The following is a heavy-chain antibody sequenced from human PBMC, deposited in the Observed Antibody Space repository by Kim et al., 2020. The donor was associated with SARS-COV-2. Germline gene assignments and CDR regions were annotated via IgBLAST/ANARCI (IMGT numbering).Heavy chain of an antibody. D-gene: IGHD4-17*01. V-gene: IGHV3-9*01. CDR3: AKVGYGDYVLVDH. CDR1: GFTFDDYA. Sequence: GGSLRLSCAASGFTFDDYAMHWVRQAPGKGLEWVSGISWNSGSIGYADSVKGRFTISRDNAKNSLYLQMNSLRAEDTALYYCAKVGYGDYVLVDHWGQGTLVTVSS. J-gene: IGHJ5*02. CDR2: ISWNSGSI.